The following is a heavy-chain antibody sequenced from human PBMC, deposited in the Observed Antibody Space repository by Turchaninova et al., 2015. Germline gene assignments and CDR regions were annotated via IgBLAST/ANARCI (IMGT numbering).Heavy chain of an antibody. J-gene: IGHJ5*02. D-gene: IGHD6-13*01. Sequence: QVQLQESGPGLVKPSETLSLTCAVSGYTISSGYSVGWIRQPPGKGLEWIGTIYRSGSTYYNPSLKSRVTISADTSKNQFSLKLSSVTAADTAVYYCARDSSSWTFLTWGQGTLVTVSS. CDR3: ARDSSSWTFLT. CDR1: GYTISSGYS. V-gene: IGHV4-38-2*01. CDR2: IYRSGST.